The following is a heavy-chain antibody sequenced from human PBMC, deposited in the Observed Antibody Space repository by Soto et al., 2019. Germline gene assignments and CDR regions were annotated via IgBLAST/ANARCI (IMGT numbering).Heavy chain of an antibody. V-gene: IGHV3-74*01. CDR1: GFTFSSSW. D-gene: IGHD6-19*01. J-gene: IGHJ4*02. CDR2: IYSDGSRT. CDR3: ARAPTGWYGYDY. Sequence: EVQLVESGGGLVQPGGSLRLSCAASGFTFSSSWMHWVRQAPGKGLVWVSRIYSDGSRTNYADSVQGRFTISRDNAKNTLYLQMNSLRAEDTALYYCARAPTGWYGYDYWGQGTLVTVSS.